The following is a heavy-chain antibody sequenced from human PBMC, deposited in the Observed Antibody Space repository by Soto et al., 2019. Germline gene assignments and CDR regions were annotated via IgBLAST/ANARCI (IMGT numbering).Heavy chain of an antibody. Sequence: EASVKVSCKASGYTFTSYGISWVRQAPGQGLEWMGWISAYNGNTNYAQKLQGRVTMTTDTSTSTAYMELRSLRSDDTAVYYCARDVLRYFDWADVFDSWGQGPLVTASP. J-gene: IGHJ4*02. CDR3: ARDVLRYFDWADVFDS. CDR1: GYTFTSYG. CDR2: ISAYNGNT. V-gene: IGHV1-18*01. D-gene: IGHD3-9*01.